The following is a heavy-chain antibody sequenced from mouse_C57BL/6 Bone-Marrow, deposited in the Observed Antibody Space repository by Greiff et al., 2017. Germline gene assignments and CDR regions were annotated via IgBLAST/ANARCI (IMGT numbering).Heavy chain of an antibody. CDR2: IYPRSGNT. V-gene: IGHV1-81*01. CDR1: GYTFTSYG. CDR3: VWSAWFAY. Sequence: VQLQESGAELARPGASVKLSCKASGYTFTSYGISWVKQRTGQGLEWIGEIYPRSGNTYYNEKFKGEATLTADKSSSTAYMELRSLTSEDSAVYFCVWSAWFAYWGQGTLVTVSA. J-gene: IGHJ3*01. D-gene: IGHD1-1*02.